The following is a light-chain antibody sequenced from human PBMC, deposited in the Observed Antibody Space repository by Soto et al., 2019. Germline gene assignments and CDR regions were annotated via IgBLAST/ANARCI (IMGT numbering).Light chain of an antibody. CDR2: TAS. CDR3: QQSYSTPYT. J-gene: IGKJ2*01. Sequence: DIPMTQSPSSLSASVGDRVTITCRASQTISSYLNWYQQKPGKAPNLLIHTASSLESGVPSRFSGSGSGADFTLTISSLQPEDPATYYCQQSYSTPYTFGQGTKLEIK. V-gene: IGKV1-39*01. CDR1: QTISSY.